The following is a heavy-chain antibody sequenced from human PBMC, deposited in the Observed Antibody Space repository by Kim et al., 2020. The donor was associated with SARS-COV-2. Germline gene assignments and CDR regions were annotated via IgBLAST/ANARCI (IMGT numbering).Heavy chain of an antibody. D-gene: IGHD6-13*01. V-gene: IGHV3-23*01. J-gene: IGHJ4*02. Sequence: DAVRGRFNISRDNAKYTLYLQMNSLRAEDTAVYYCAKFGVVAAAGPVLDYWGQGTLVTVSS. CDR3: AKFGVVAAAGPVLDY.